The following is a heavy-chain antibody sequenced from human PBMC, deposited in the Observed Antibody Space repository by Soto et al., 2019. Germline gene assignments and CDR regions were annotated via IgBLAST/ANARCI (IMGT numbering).Heavy chain of an antibody. Sequence: GGSLRLSCAASGFTFSSYSMNWVRQAPGKGLEWVSSISSSSSYIYYADSVKGRFTISRDNAKNSLYLQMNSLRAEDTAVYYCAREHPVHEGMVRGVIITWGPLGYWGQGTLVTVSS. J-gene: IGHJ4*02. CDR1: GFTFSSYS. CDR2: ISSSSSYI. V-gene: IGHV3-21*01. CDR3: AREHPVHEGMVRGVIITWGPLGY. D-gene: IGHD3-10*01.